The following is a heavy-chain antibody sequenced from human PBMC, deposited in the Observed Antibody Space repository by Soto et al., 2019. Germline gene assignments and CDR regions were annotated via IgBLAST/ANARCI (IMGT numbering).Heavy chain of an antibody. Sequence: SETLSLTCTVSGGSISSYYWSWIRQPPGKGLEWIGYIYYSGSTNYNPSLKSRVTISVDTSKNQFSLKLSSVTAADTAVYYCARGPETASWFDPWGQGTLATVSS. J-gene: IGHJ5*02. D-gene: IGHD2-21*02. CDR3: ARGPETASWFDP. CDR1: GGSISSYY. CDR2: IYYSGST. V-gene: IGHV4-59*01.